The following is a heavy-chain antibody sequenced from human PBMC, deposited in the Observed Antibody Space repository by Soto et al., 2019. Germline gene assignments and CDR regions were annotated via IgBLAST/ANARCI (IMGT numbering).Heavy chain of an antibody. CDR3: AGGSSLFFWYSDI. V-gene: IGHV3-21*01. J-gene: IGHJ4*02. CDR2: ISRESKYI. Sequence: PGGSLRLSCAASGFTFSTYSMTWVRQAPGKGLEWVSSISRESKYIFYADSVKGRFTISRDNAKNSLYLQMNSLRAEDTAVYYCAGGSSLFFWYSDIWGQGALVTV. D-gene: IGHD2-2*01. CDR1: GFTFSTYS.